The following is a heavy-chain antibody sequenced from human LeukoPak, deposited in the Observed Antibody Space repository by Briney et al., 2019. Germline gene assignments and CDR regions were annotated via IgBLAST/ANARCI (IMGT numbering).Heavy chain of an antibody. CDR1: GSTFTTYW. V-gene: IGHV5-51*01. Sequence: GESLKISCKGSGSTFTTYWIGWVRQMPGKGLEWMGIVAPGDSDTRYSPSFQGQVTISADKSIRTAYLQWSSLKASDTAMYYCARRYCSSTFCHGAFDIWGQGTMVTVSP. CDR2: VAPGDSDT. J-gene: IGHJ3*02. CDR3: ARRYCSSTFCHGAFDI. D-gene: IGHD2-2*01.